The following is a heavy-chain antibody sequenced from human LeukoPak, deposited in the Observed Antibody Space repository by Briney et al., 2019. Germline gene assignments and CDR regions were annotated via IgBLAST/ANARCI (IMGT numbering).Heavy chain of an antibody. CDR2: ISWNSDSI. D-gene: IGHD3-10*01. CDR1: GSTFVDYA. Sequence: PGGSLRLSCAASGSTFVDYAMHWVRQAPGKGLEWVSGISWNSDSIGYADSVRGRFTISRDNAKNSLYLQMNALSVEDTALYYCAKDRSMVTTGSSDYAGQGTLVTVSS. J-gene: IGHJ4*02. CDR3: AKDRSMVTTGSSDY. V-gene: IGHV3-9*01.